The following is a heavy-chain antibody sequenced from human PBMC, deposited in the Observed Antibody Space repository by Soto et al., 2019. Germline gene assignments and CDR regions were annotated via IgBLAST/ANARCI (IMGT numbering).Heavy chain of an antibody. CDR2: ISGSGGST. CDR3: AKVGGLFQWLAPLDY. D-gene: IGHD6-19*01. J-gene: IGHJ4*02. CDR1: GFTFSSYA. V-gene: IGHV3-23*01. Sequence: TGGSLRLSCAASGFTFSSYAMSWVRQAPGKGLEWVSAISGSGGSTYYADSVKGRFTISRDNSKNTLYLQMNSLRAEDTAVYYCAKVGGLFQWLAPLDYWGQGTLVTVSS.